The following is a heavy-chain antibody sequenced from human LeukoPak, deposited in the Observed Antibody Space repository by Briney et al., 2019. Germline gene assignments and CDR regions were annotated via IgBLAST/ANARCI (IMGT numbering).Heavy chain of an antibody. D-gene: IGHD6-13*01. CDR2: IYHSGST. Sequence: KASETLSLTCTVSGDSISSGNYYWSWIRQPPGKGLEYIGYIYHSGSTYYNPSLKSRVTTSVDRSKNQFSLNLTSVTAADTAVYYCARAPLSSSWFPPMEYFDYWGQGTLVTVSS. J-gene: IGHJ4*02. CDR3: ARAPLSSSWFPPMEYFDY. V-gene: IGHV4-30-2*01. CDR1: GDSISSGNYY.